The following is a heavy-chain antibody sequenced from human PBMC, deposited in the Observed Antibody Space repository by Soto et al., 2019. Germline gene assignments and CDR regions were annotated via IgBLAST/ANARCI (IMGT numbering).Heavy chain of an antibody. CDR3: ARSYCLPNSCYNGYFDY. Sequence: GASWKIACKGSGYSFTNNWISWVRQMAGKGLGWMGRIDPRDSYTNYSPSFQGHVTISVDKSDYTSYLQWNSLRASDSAMYLCARSYCLPNSCYNGYFDYWGRGTLVTVSS. CDR2: IDPRDSYT. CDR1: GYSFTNNW. V-gene: IGHV5-10-1*01. D-gene: IGHD2-2*02. J-gene: IGHJ4*01.